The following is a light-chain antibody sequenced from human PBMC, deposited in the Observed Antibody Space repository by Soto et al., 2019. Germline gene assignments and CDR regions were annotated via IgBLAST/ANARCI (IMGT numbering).Light chain of an antibody. CDR2: AAS. CDR3: LQHNSNPHT. CDR1: QVIRND. V-gene: IGKV1-17*01. J-gene: IGKJ2*01. Sequence: DIQMTQSPPSLSASVGDRVTITCRPSQVIRNDKAPKRLIYAASTLQGGVPSRFSGSGSGTEFTLPISSLQPEDFATCYCLQHNSNPHTFGRGSKLEIK.